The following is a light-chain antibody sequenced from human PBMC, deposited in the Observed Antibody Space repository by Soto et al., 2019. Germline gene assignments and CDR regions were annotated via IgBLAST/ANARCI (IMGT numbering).Light chain of an antibody. Sequence: QSALTQPASVSGSPGQSITISCTGTSSDVGGYNYVSWYQQHPGKAPKLMIYEVINRPSGVSNRFSGSKSGNTASLTIPGLQAEDEADYYCSSYTSSSTWVFGGGTKLTVL. CDR2: EVI. V-gene: IGLV2-14*01. CDR3: SSYTSSSTWV. J-gene: IGLJ3*02. CDR1: SSDVGGYNY.